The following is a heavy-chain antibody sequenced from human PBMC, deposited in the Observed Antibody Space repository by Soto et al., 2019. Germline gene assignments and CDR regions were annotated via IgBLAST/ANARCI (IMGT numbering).Heavy chain of an antibody. CDR3: ARDLGWAFDS. V-gene: IGHV3-48*02. CDR2: ISGGGRPI. Sequence: EVQLVESGGGSVQPGGSLRLSCAASGFTFSTFSMNWVRQAPGRGLEWISYISGGGRPISYADSVKGRFTISRDNAKNPRYLQMDSRPDEDTAVYYCARDLGWAFDSWGQGTLVTVSS. CDR1: GFTFSTFS. D-gene: IGHD6-19*01. J-gene: IGHJ4*02.